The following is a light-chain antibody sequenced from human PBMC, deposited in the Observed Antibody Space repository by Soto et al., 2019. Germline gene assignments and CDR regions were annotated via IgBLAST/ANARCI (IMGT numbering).Light chain of an antibody. CDR2: STD. Sequence: QAVLTQPPSASGALGQRVTISCSGGSSNIGSNTVNWYQQPPGTAPKLLICSTDQRPSGVPDRFSGSKSGTSASLAISGLQYEDEADYYCATWDGSLTGYVFGTGTKVTVL. CDR1: SSNIGSNT. J-gene: IGLJ1*01. CDR3: ATWDGSLTGYV. V-gene: IGLV1-44*01.